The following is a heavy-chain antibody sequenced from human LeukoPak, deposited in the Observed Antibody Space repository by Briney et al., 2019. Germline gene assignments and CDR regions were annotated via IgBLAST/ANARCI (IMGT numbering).Heavy chain of an antibody. Sequence: SETLSLTCTVSGGSTSSGGYYWSWIRQHPGKGLEWIGYIYYSGSTYYNPSLKSRVTISVDTSKNQFSLKLSSVTAADTAVYYCAREVADTVTTYFLDYWGQGTLVTVSS. CDR3: AREVADTVTTYFLDY. CDR2: IYYSGST. CDR1: GGSTSSGGYY. V-gene: IGHV4-31*03. J-gene: IGHJ4*02. D-gene: IGHD4-17*01.